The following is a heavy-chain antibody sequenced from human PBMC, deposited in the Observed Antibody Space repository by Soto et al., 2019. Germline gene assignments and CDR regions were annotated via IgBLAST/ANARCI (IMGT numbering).Heavy chain of an antibody. D-gene: IGHD3-3*01. CDR1: GYTFTSYY. J-gene: IGHJ4*02. CDR3: ARVTTYYDFWSGYYTGDY. V-gene: IGHV1-46*01. CDR2: INPSGGST. Sequence: QVQLVQSGAEVKKPGASVKVSCKASGYTFTSYYMHWVRQAPGQGLEWMGIINPSGGSTSYAQKFQGRVTMTRDTSTSPVYMELSSLRSEDTAVYYCARVTTYYDFWSGYYTGDYWGQGTLVTVSS.